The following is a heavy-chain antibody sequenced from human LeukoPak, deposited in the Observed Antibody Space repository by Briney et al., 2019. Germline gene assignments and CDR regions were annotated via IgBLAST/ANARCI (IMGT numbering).Heavy chain of an antibody. D-gene: IGHD3-22*01. CDR3: ARDPRLGYFPLDY. Sequence: DSVKGRFTISRDNAKSSLYLQMNSLRAEDTAVYYCARDPRLGYFPLDYWGQGTLVTVSS. V-gene: IGHV3-7*01. J-gene: IGHJ4*02.